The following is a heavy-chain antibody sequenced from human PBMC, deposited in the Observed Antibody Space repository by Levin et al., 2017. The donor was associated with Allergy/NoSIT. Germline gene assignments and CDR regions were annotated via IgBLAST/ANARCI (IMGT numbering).Heavy chain of an antibody. D-gene: IGHD3-10*01. CDR2: IYSDGST. Sequence: SGGSLRLSCAASGFTVSSNYMSWVRQAPGKGLEWVSVIYSDGSTYYADSVKGRFTISRDNSKNTLYLQMNSLRAEDTAVYYCARLPGNNWLDPWGQGTLVTVSS. J-gene: IGHJ5*02. CDR1: GFTVSSNY. CDR3: ARLPGNNWLDP. V-gene: IGHV3-53*01.